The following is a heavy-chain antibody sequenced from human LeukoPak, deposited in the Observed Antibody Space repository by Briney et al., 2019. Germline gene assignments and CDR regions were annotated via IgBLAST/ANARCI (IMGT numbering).Heavy chain of an antibody. CDR2: IYYSGST. D-gene: IGHD3-3*01. Sequence: SETLSLTCTVSGGSISSSSYYWGWIRQPPGKGLEWIVSIYYSGSTYYNPSLKSRVTISVDTSKNQFSLKLSSVTAADTAVYYCARLIVNDFWSGYYNFDYWGQGTLVTVSS. V-gene: IGHV4-39*01. CDR1: GGSISSSSYY. J-gene: IGHJ4*02. CDR3: ARLIVNDFWSGYYNFDY.